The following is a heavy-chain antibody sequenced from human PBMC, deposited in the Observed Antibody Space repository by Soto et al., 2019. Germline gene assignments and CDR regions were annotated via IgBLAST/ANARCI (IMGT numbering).Heavy chain of an antibody. CDR1: GGSISSGGYY. J-gene: IGHJ4*02. Sequence: PSETLSLTCTVSGGSISSGGYYWSWIRQHPGKGLEWIGYIYYSGNTYYNPSLKSRVTISEDTSKNQFSLKLSSVTAADTAVYYCARATYYYYSSGYSHSLLSYRGQGTLVTGSA. D-gene: IGHD3-22*01. CDR2: IYYSGNT. V-gene: IGHV4-31*03. CDR3: ARATYYYYSSGYSHSLLSY.